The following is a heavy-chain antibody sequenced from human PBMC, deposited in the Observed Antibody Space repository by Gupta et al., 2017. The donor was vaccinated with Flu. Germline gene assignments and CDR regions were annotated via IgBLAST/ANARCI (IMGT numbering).Heavy chain of an antibody. D-gene: IGHD3-16*01. J-gene: IGHJ4*02. CDR3: GKDHDDYVWGSYTDY. CDR2: IGGRSGST. V-gene: IGHV3-23*01. Sequence: QAPGKGLEWVSGIGGRSGSTFYADSVKGRFTVSRDNSKNTLYLQMNSLKVEDTAVYYCGKDHDDYVWGSYTDYWGQGTLVTVSS.